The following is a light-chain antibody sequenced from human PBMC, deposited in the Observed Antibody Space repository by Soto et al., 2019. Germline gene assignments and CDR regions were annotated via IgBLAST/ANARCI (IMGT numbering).Light chain of an antibody. CDR2: EVS. V-gene: IGLV2-8*01. CDR1: SRDVGGYNY. J-gene: IGLJ2*01. CDR3: SSYAGSNNFVV. Sequence: QSALTQPPSASGSPGQSVTISCTGTSRDVGGYNYVSWYQPHPGKAHQLIIYEVSKRPSGVPDRFSGSKSGNTASLTVSGLQAEDEDDYYCSSYAGSNNFVVFGGGTKLTVL.